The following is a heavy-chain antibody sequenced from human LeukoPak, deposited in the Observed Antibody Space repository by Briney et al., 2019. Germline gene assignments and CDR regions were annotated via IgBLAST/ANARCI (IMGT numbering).Heavy chain of an antibody. Sequence: GGSLRLTCAASGFSFSDTYINWVRQIPGTGLEWVGLIKNKADRGEIEYAAPVKDRFTISRDDSKNTVYLQMSSLKTEDTAVYYCTTESSGSLPYWGQGTLVTVSS. J-gene: IGHJ4*02. D-gene: IGHD1-26*01. V-gene: IGHV3-15*07. CDR1: GFSFSDTY. CDR2: IKNKADRGEI. CDR3: TTESSGSLPY.